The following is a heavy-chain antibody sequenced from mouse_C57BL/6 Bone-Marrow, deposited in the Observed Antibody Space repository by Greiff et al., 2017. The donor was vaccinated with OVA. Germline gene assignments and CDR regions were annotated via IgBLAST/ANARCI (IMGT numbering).Heavy chain of an antibody. V-gene: IGHV5-4*01. D-gene: IGHD3-1*01. CDR2: ISDGGSYT. CDR1: GFTFSSYA. CDR3: ASPPSAWFAY. J-gene: IGHJ3*01. Sequence: EVQLVESGGGLVKPGGSLKLSCAASGFTFSSYAMSWVRQTPEKRLEWVATISDGGSYTYYPDNVKGRFTISRDNAKNNLYLQMSHLKSEDTAMYYCASPPSAWFAYWGQGTLVTVSA.